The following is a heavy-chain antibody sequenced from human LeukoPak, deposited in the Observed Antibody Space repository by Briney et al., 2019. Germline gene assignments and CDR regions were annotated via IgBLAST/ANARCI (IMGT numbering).Heavy chain of an antibody. CDR1: GFTFSSYA. D-gene: IGHD5-24*01. Sequence: GGSLRLSCAASGFTFSSYAMHWVRQAPGKGLEYVSAISSNGGSTHYTNSVKGRFTISRDNSKSTLYLQMGSLRAEDMAVYYCARKGDGDGRYDYWGQGTLVTVSS. V-gene: IGHV3-64*01. CDR2: ISSNGGST. J-gene: IGHJ4*02. CDR3: ARKGDGDGRYDY.